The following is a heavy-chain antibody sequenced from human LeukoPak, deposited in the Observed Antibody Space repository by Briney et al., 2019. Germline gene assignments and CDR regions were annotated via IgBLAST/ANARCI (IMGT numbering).Heavy chain of an antibody. CDR1: GFTFSSYA. CDR3: AKASIRRDIAAAAVDY. D-gene: IGHD6-13*01. Sequence: SGGSLRLSCAASGFTFSSYAMSWVRQAPGKGLEWVSAISGSGGSTYYADSVKGRFTISRDNSKNTLYLQMNSLRAEATAVYYCAKASIRRDIAAAAVDYWGQGTLVTVSS. V-gene: IGHV3-23*01. J-gene: IGHJ4*02. CDR2: ISGSGGST.